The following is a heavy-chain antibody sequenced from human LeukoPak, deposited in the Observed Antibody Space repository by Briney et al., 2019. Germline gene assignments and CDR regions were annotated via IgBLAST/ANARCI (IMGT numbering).Heavy chain of an antibody. D-gene: IGHD3-22*01. J-gene: IGHJ4*02. CDR3: ARVADRSGYYYQFDY. Sequence: PSETLSLTCTVSGYSISSGYFWGWIRQPPGKGLEWIGSTYHSGSTYYNPSLKNRVTISVDTSKNQFSLKVSSVTAADTAVYYCARVADRSGYYYQFDYWGQGTLVTVSS. CDR2: TYHSGST. V-gene: IGHV4-38-2*02. CDR1: GYSISSGYF.